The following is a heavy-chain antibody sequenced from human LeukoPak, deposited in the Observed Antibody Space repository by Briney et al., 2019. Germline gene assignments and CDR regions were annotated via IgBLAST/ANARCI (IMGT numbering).Heavy chain of an antibody. J-gene: IGHJ4*02. CDR2: INPNSGGT. V-gene: IGHV1-2*06. D-gene: IGHD3-22*01. Sequence: ASVKVSCKASGYTCTGYYMHWVRQAPGQGLEWMGRINPNSGGTNYAQKFQGRVTMTRDTSISTAYMELSRLRSDDTAVYYCARGMGASRGYCIDYWGQGTLVTVSS. CDR3: ARGMGASRGYCIDY. CDR1: GYTCTGYY.